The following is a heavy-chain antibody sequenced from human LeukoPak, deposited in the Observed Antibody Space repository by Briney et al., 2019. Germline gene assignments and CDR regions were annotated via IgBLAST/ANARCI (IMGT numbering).Heavy chain of an antibody. J-gene: IGHJ4*02. CDR1: GFTFSSYS. Sequence: GGSLRLSYAGSGFTFSSYSMSWVRHAPGKGLEWVSYISGSGKTIYYADSVKGRFTISRDNTKNSLYLQMNSLGAEDTAVYYCAGDWDVDTAMVTVDYWGQGTLVTVSS. D-gene: IGHD5-18*01. V-gene: IGHV3-48*01. CDR2: ISGSGKTI. CDR3: AGDWDVDTAMVTVDY.